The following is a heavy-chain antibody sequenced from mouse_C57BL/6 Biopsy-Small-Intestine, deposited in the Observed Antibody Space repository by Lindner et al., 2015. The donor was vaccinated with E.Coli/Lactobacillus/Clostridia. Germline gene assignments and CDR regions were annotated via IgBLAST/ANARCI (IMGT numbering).Heavy chain of an antibody. CDR3: AREGPWPFAY. J-gene: IGHJ3*01. V-gene: IGHV1-39*01. CDR2: INPKYGTT. CDR1: GYSFTDHN. Sequence: VQLQESGPELVKPGDSVKISCKASGYSFTDHNMNWVKQSNGKSLEWIGIINPKYGTTSYNQKFKGKATLTGDQSSSTAYMQLNSLTSEDPAVYYCAREGPWPFAYWGQGTLVTVSA.